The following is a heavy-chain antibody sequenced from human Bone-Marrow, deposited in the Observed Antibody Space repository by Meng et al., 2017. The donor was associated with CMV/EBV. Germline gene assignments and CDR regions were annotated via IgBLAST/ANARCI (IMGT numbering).Heavy chain of an antibody. Sequence: FTFSSYGMHWVRQAPGKGLEWVAVISYDGSNKYYADSVKGRFTISRDNSKNTLYLQMNSLRAEDTAVYYCAKAGVVGATAGGHCFDYWGQGTLVTVSS. CDR3: AKAGVVGATAGGHCFDY. CDR2: ISYDGSNK. D-gene: IGHD1-26*01. J-gene: IGHJ4*02. V-gene: IGHV3-30*18. CDR1: FTFSSYG.